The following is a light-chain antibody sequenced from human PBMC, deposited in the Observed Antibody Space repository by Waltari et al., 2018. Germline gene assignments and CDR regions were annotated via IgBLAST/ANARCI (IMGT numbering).Light chain of an antibody. CDR3: AAWDDSLNGVV. J-gene: IGLJ2*01. Sequence: QSVLTQPPSASGTPGQRAPTSCSGSSPHIGSNTVNSYQPLPGTAPKRLIYSNNQRPSGVPDRFSGSKSGTSASLAISGLQSEDEADYYCAAWDDSLNGVVFGGGTKLTVL. CDR2: SNN. CDR1: SPHIGSNT. V-gene: IGLV1-44*01.